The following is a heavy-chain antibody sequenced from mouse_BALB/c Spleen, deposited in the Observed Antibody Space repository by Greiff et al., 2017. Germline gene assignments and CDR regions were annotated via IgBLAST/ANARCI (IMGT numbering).Heavy chain of an antibody. Sequence: EVNVVESGGGLVKPGGSLKLSCAASGFTFSSYAMSWVRQSPEKRLEWVAEISSGGSYTYYPDTVTGRFTISRDNAKNTLYLEMSSLRSEDTAMYYCARAYDYDAYYLDDGGKGTTLTVST. CDR2: ISSGGSYT. D-gene: IGHD2-4*01. J-gene: IGHJ2*01. V-gene: IGHV5-9-4*01. CDR3: ARAYDYDAYYLDD. CDR1: GFTFSSYA.